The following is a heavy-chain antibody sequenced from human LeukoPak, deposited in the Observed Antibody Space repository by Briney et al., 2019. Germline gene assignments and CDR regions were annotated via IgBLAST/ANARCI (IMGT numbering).Heavy chain of an antibody. CDR1: GFTVSTNY. CDR2: IYSGGST. Sequence: GGSLRLSCAASGFTVSTNYMSWVRQAPGKGLEWVSVIYSGGSTYYADSVKGRFTISRDNSKNTLYLQMNSLRAEDTAVYYCARVQGETLPTDAFDIWGQGTMVTVSS. V-gene: IGHV3-66*01. J-gene: IGHJ3*02. D-gene: IGHD3-10*01. CDR3: ARVQGETLPTDAFDI.